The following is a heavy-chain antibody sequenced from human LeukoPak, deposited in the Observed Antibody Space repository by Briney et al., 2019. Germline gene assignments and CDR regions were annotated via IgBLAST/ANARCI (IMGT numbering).Heavy chain of an antibody. CDR2: IYPGDSDT. D-gene: IGHD1-26*01. Sequence: GESLKISCKGSGYSFSSHWIGWVRQMPGKGLEWMGLIYPGDSDTRYNPSFQGQVTMSADKSISTAYLHWSSLKASDTAMYYCARGEIVGGSTSNFDYWGQGAPVTVSS. J-gene: IGHJ4*02. CDR1: GYSFSSHW. V-gene: IGHV5-51*01. CDR3: ARGEIVGGSTSNFDY.